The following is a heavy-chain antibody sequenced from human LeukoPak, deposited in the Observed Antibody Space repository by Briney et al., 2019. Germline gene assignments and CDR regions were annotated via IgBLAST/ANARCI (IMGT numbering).Heavy chain of an antibody. D-gene: IGHD3-16*02. J-gene: IGHJ4*02. CDR1: GGSFSGYY. V-gene: IGHV4-34*01. CDR3: ARGRYDYVRGSYHRDYFDY. Sequence: SETLSLTCAVYGGSFSGYYWSWIRQPPGKGLEWIGEINHSGSTNYNPSLKSRVTISVDTSKNQFSLKLSSVTAADTAVYYCARGRYDYVRGSYHRDYFDYWGQGTLVTVSS. CDR2: INHSGST.